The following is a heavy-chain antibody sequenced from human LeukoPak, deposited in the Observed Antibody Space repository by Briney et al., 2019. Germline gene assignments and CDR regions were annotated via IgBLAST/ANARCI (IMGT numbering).Heavy chain of an antibody. Sequence: GGSLRLSCAASGFTFSNYWMNWVRQAPGKGLEWVANIKQDGSAKYYVDSVKGRFTISRDNAKNSLYLQMNSLRAEDTAVYCCARGSPTTPKGYWGQGTLVTVSS. J-gene: IGHJ4*02. CDR2: IKQDGSAK. D-gene: IGHD1-26*01. CDR3: ARGSPTTPKGY. V-gene: IGHV3-7*01. CDR1: GFTFSNYW.